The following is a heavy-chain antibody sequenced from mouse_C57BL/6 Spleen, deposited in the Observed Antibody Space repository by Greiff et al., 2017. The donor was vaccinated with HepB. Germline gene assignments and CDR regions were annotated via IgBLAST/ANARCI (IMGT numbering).Heavy chain of an antibody. CDR3: ARTGYGNRYFDY. Sequence: QAQLQQPGTELVKPGASVKLSCKASGYTFTSYWMHWVKQRPGQGLEWIGNINPSNGGTNYNEKFKSKSTLTVDKSSSTTYMQLSILTSEDSAVDYCARTGYGNRYFDYWGQGTTLTVSS. CDR1: GYTFTSYW. V-gene: IGHV1-53*01. J-gene: IGHJ2*01. D-gene: IGHD2-10*02. CDR2: INPSNGGT.